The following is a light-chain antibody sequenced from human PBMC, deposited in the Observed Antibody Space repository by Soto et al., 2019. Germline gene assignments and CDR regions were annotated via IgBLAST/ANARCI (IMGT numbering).Light chain of an antibody. CDR3: QKYNSVPPT. V-gene: IGKV1-27*01. CDR2: VAS. Sequence: DIQMTQSPSSLSASVGDRVTITCRASQDISNYLAWYQQKPGKVPKLLIYVASTLQSGVPSRFSGSGSGTDFTLTICSLQPEDVATYYCQKYNSVPPTFGGGTKVEIK. CDR1: QDISNY. J-gene: IGKJ4*01.